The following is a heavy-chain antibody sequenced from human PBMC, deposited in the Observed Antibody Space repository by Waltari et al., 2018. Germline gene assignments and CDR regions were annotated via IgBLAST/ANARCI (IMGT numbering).Heavy chain of an antibody. Sequence: QVQLVQSGAEVKKPGSSVRVSCKASGDTFRRYAISWVRQAPGQGLEWMGGIIPLFGTTNYAQKFQGRVTMTADGPTSTAYVELRSLRSEDTAFCFCARSFYYDRRADYPSLGAFDSWGQGTLVTVSS. D-gene: IGHD3-22*01. CDR1: GDTFRRYA. J-gene: IGHJ4*02. V-gene: IGHV1-69*12. CDR2: IIPLFGTT. CDR3: ARSFYYDRRADYPSLGAFDS.